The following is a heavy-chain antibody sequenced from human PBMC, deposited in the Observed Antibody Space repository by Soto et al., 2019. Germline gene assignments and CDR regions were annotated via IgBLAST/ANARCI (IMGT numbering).Heavy chain of an antibody. Sequence: ASVKVSCKASGHTFTSYYMHWVRQAPGQGLEWMGIINPSGGSTSYAQKFRGRVTMTRDTSTSTVYMELSSLRSEDTAVYYCARDLAMYSSGWYAFDIWGQGTMVTVSS. CDR1: GHTFTSYY. CDR2: INPSGGST. D-gene: IGHD6-19*01. J-gene: IGHJ3*02. CDR3: ARDLAMYSSGWYAFDI. V-gene: IGHV1-46*01.